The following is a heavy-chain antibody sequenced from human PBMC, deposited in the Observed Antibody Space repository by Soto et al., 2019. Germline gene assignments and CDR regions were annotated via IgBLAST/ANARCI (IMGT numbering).Heavy chain of an antibody. V-gene: IGHV1-8*01. CDR1: GYRFTSYD. CDR3: ARGERFLEWFQFDY. D-gene: IGHD3-3*01. Sequence: ASVKGSCKASGYRFTSYDSSWGRQDTGQGLEWMGWMNPNSGNTGFAQKFQGRVTMTRDTSISTAYMELSSLRSEDTAVYYCARGERFLEWFQFDYWGQGTLVTVSS. J-gene: IGHJ4*02. CDR2: MNPNSGNT.